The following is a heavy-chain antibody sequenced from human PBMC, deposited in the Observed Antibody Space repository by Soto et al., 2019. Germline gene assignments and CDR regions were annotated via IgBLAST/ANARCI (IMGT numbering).Heavy chain of an antibody. J-gene: IGHJ2*01. CDR2: MNPNSGNT. D-gene: IGHD6-13*01. V-gene: IGHV1-8*02. CDR3: ARGGIAAATTTDYWYFDL. Sequence: ASVKVSCKASGYTFTSYGISWVRQAPGQGLEWMGWMNPNSGNTGYAQKFQGRVTMTRNTSISTAYMELSSLRSDDTAVYYCARGGIAAATTTDYWYFDLWGRGTLVTVSS. CDR1: GYTFTSYG.